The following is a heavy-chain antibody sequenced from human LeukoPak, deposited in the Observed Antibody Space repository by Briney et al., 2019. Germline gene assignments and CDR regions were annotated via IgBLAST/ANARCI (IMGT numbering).Heavy chain of an antibody. CDR2: LSHAGSNI. V-gene: IGHV3-48*03. J-gene: IGHJ3*02. CDR3: VRAKRFGDVRIRAFDI. Sequence: GGSLRLSCAASGFTFSSYEMDWVRQAPGKGLEWVSYLSHAGSNIYYAESVTGRFTISRETAKNSLYLQMNSLRAEDTAVYYCVRAKRFGDVRIRAFDIWGQGTMVTVSS. CDR1: GFTFSSYE. D-gene: IGHD3-10*01.